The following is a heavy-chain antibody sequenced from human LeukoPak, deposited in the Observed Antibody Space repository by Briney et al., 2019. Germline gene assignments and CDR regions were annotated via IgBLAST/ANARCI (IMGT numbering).Heavy chain of an antibody. CDR1: GFTFSSYS. CDR3: TRLAAAGSGRWAPDY. V-gene: IGHV3-21*06. D-gene: IGHD1-14*01. J-gene: IGHJ4*02. Sequence: GGSLRLSCGASGFTFSSYSMNWVRQAPGKGLEWVSCISSSSSYIYYADSVKGRFTISRDNAKNSVYLQMNGLRTEDTAVYYCTRLAAAGSGRWAPDYWGQGTLVAVSS. CDR2: ISSSSSYI.